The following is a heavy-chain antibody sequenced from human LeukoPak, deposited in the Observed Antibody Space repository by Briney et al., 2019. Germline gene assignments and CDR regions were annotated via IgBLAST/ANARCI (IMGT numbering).Heavy chain of an antibody. CDR1: GFTFTNYA. V-gene: IGHV3-23*01. CDR3: ARVTGYSSTPGGFFDY. CDR2: ISASGGNT. D-gene: IGHD6-13*01. J-gene: IGHJ4*02. Sequence: GGCLRLSCGPSGFTFTNYAMSWVRQAPGKGLEWVSTISASGGNTFYSDSVKGRFAISRDNSKDTLSLQMNRLRAEDTADYFCARVTGYSSTPGGFFDYWGQGTPVTVSS.